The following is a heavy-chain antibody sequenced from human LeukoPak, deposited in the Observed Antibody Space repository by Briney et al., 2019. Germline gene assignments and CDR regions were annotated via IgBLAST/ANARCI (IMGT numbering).Heavy chain of an antibody. CDR2: ISAYNGNT. V-gene: IGHV1-18*01. Sequence: GASVKVSCKASGYTFTSYGISWVRQAPGQGLEWMGWISAYNGNTNYAQKLQGRVTMTTDTSTSTAYMELRSLRSDDTAVYYCARDTGYSSSWYVYYYGMDVWGQGTTVTVSS. CDR3: ARDTGYSSSWYVYYYGMDV. J-gene: IGHJ6*02. CDR1: GYTFTSYG. D-gene: IGHD6-13*01.